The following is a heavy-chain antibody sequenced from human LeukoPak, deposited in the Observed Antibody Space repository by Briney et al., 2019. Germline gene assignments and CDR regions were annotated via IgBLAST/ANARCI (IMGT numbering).Heavy chain of an antibody. Sequence: SGTLSLTCGVSGGSITNTNYWTWVRQPPGKGLEWIGEVNLQGSTNYNPSLMGRVAIAVDTSENHISLQLTSVTAADTAVYYCARIISYGGSDGFDLWGQGTMVTVSS. CDR3: ARIISYGGSDGFDL. CDR1: GGSITNTNY. D-gene: IGHD1-26*01. CDR2: VNLQGST. J-gene: IGHJ3*01. V-gene: IGHV4-4*02.